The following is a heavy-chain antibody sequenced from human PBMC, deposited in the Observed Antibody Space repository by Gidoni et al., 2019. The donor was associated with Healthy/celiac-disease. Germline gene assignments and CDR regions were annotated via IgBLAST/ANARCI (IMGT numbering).Heavy chain of an antibody. CDR3: AKEFFGGEYGSGSYYTQPAFDY. CDR2: ISYDGSNK. CDR1: GFTFSSYG. V-gene: IGHV3-30*18. Sequence: GFTFSSYGMHWVRQAPGKGLEWVAVISYDGSNKYYADSVKGRFTISRDNSKNTLYLQMNSLRAEDTAVYYCAKEFFGGEYGSGSYYTQPAFDYWGQGTLVTVSS. D-gene: IGHD3-10*01. J-gene: IGHJ4*02.